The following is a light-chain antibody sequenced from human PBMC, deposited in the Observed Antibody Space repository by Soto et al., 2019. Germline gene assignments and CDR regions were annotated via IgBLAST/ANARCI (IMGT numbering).Light chain of an antibody. CDR3: QQYNDNCT. CDR2: KAS. V-gene: IGKV1-5*03. Sequence: DIQMTQSPSTLSASVGDRVTITCRASQSVSRWLAWYQQKPGKAPKLLIYKASTLESGVPSRFSGSGSGTESTLAISRLQPDDSATYYCQQYNDNCTFGQGTKVEIK. J-gene: IGKJ1*01. CDR1: QSVSRW.